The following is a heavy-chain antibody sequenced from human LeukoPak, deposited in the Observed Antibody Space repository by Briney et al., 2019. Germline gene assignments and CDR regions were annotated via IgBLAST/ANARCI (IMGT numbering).Heavy chain of an antibody. V-gene: IGHV3-23*01. J-gene: IGHJ4*02. CDR1: GFTFSSYA. CDR2: ISGSGGST. CDR3: AKEIDYYDSSGQGYYFDY. D-gene: IGHD3-22*01. Sequence: GGSLRLSCAASGFTFSSYAMSWVRQAPGEGLEWVSAISGSGGSTYYADSVKGRFTISRDNSKNTLYLQMNSLRAEDTAVYYCAKEIDYYDSSGQGYYFDYWGQGTLVTVSS.